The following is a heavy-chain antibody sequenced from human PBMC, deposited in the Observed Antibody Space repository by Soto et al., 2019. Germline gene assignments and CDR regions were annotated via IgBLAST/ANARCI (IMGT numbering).Heavy chain of an antibody. CDR2: FDPEDGET. V-gene: IGHV1-24*01. D-gene: IGHD3-10*01. J-gene: IGHJ4*02. Sequence: QVPLVQSGAEVKKPGASVKVSCKVSGYTLTELSMHWVRQAPGKGLEWMGGFDPEDGETIYAQKFQGRVTMTEDTSTDTAYMELSSLRSEYTDVDYCATVSSGRGVDPWYFDYWGQGTLVTVSS. CDR3: ATVSSGRGVDPWYFDY. CDR1: GYTLTELS.